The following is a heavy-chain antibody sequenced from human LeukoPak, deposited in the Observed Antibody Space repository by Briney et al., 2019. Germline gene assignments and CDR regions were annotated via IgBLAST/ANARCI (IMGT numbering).Heavy chain of an antibody. CDR2: IYYSGST. Sequence: PSETLSLTCTVSGGSISSYYWSWIRQPPGKGLEWIGYIYYSGSTNYNPSLKSRVTISVDTSKNQFSLKLSSVTAADTAVYYCARGNDCSSTSCYLTYYYYYGMDVWGQGTTVTVSS. CDR1: GGSISSYY. D-gene: IGHD2-2*01. V-gene: IGHV4-59*01. J-gene: IGHJ6*02. CDR3: ARGNDCSSTSCYLTYYYYYGMDV.